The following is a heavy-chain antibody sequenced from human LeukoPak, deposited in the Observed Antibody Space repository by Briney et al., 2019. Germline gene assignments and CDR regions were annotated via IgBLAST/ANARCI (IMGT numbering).Heavy chain of an antibody. CDR3: ATIDPITMVRGVIITHDY. J-gene: IGHJ4*02. Sequence: GGSLRLSCEASGITFSSYWMHWVRQAPGKGLMWVSRINSDGSSTNYADSVKGRFTISRDNAKNTLYLQMNSLRAEDTAVYYCATIDPITMVRGVIITHDYWGQGTLVTVSS. V-gene: IGHV3-74*01. CDR2: INSDGSST. D-gene: IGHD3-10*01. CDR1: GITFSSYW.